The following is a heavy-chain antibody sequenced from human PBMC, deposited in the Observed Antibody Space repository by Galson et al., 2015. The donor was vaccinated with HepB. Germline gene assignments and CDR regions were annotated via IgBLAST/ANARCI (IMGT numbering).Heavy chain of an antibody. V-gene: IGHV1-18*04. CDR1: GYTFTSYG. D-gene: IGHD3-10*01. J-gene: IGHJ4*02. CDR2: ISAYNGNT. Sequence: QSGAEVKKPGESLKISCKASGYTFTSYGISWVRQAPGQGLEWMGWISAYNGNTNYAQKFQGRVTMTTDTSTSTAYMELRSLRSDDTAVYYCAREDEGYYYSSGSYYYLYWGQGTLVTVSS. CDR3: AREDEGYYYSSGSYYYLY.